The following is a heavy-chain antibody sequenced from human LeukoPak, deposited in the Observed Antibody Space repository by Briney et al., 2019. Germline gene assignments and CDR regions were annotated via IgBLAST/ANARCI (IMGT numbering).Heavy chain of an antibody. CDR3: AKGRESGVTTVIVDY. CDR2: ISGGDGTT. D-gene: IGHD4-17*01. J-gene: IGHJ4*02. Sequence: GGSLRLSCAASGFTFNKYAMNWVRQAPGKGLEWVSVISGGDGTTYYADSLKGRFTISRDNSKNTLYLQMNSLRAEDTAIYYCAKGRESGVTTVIVDYWGQGTLVTVSS. V-gene: IGHV3-23*01. CDR1: GFTFNKYA.